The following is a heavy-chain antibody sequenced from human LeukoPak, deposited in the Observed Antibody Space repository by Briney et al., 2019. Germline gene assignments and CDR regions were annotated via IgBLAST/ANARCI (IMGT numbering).Heavy chain of an antibody. J-gene: IGHJ2*01. D-gene: IGHD1-1*01. CDR2: IWYDGSNK. CDR3: ARELISTTWRGNRSYFDL. Sequence: GRSLRLSCAASGFTFSSYGMHWVRQAPGKGLERVAVIWYDGSNKYYADSVKGRFTISRDNSKNTLYLQMNSLRAEDTAVYYCARELISTTWRGNRSYFDLWGRGTLVTVSS. CDR1: GFTFSSYG. V-gene: IGHV3-33*01.